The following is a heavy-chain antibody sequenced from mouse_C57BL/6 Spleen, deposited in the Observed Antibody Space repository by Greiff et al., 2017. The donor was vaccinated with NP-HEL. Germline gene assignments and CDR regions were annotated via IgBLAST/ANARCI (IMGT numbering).Heavy chain of an antibody. CDR2: IHPNSGST. CDR1: GYTFTSYW. J-gene: IGHJ2*01. V-gene: IGHV1-64*01. CDR3: ARPYGSSYKDYFDY. Sequence: VQLQQPGAELVKPGASVKLSCKASGYTFTSYWMHWVKQRPGQGLEWIGMIHPNSGSTNYNEKFKSKATLTVDKSSSTAYMQLSSLTSEDSAVYYCARPYGSSYKDYFDYWGQGTTLTVSS. D-gene: IGHD1-1*01.